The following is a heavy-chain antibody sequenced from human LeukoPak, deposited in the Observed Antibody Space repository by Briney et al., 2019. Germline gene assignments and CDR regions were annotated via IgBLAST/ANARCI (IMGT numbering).Heavy chain of an antibody. J-gene: IGHJ4*02. V-gene: IGHV4-34*01. CDR3: ARPVRCSATTCTGPFDY. Sequence: PSETLSLTCAVYGGSFSGHYWTWIRQTPGKGLEWIGEIDHIGRTTYNPSLKSRVTISVDTSKNQFSLRLTSVTASDTAVYYCARPVRCSATTCTGPFDYWGQGTLVTVSS. D-gene: IGHD6-19*01. CDR1: GGSFSGHY. CDR2: IDHIGRT.